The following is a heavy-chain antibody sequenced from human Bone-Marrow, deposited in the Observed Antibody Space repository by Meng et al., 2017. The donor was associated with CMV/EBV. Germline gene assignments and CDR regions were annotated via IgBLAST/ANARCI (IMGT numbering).Heavy chain of an antibody. CDR2: ISSGSSYK. Sequence: GESLKISCGASGFTFSNYAMNWVRQAPGKGLEWVSSISSGSSYKYYADSVKGRFTISRDNSKNTLYLQMNSLRAEDTAVYYCAKGLLGVGATIWGQGTLVTVSS. V-gene: IGHV3-21*01. CDR3: AKGLLGVGATI. D-gene: IGHD1-26*01. J-gene: IGHJ4*02. CDR1: GFTFSNYA.